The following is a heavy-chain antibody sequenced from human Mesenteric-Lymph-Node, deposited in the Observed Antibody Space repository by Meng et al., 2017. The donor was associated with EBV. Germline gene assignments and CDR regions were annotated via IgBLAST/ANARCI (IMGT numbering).Heavy chain of an antibody. CDR2: IKHSNDNT. D-gene: IGHD2-2*01. CDR3: AREYCSSTSCLFDY. Sequence: DQPTQVSAECKKTLACVEVSGNASGYSFISYSMYWVLQAHEQGVEGMEWIKHSNDNTNYKHTVQTLVSITRDTSATTVYMELIRLNSEDTAEYYCAREYCSSTSCLFDYWGQGTLVTVSS. CDR1: GYSFISYS. J-gene: IGHJ4*02. V-gene: IGHV1-3*01.